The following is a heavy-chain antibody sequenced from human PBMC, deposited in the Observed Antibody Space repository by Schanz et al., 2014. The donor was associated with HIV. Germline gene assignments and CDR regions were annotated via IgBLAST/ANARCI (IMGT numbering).Heavy chain of an antibody. D-gene: IGHD4-17*01. CDR1: GFTFSSYA. V-gene: IGHV3-23*01. CDR3: AKGGFYGDYVSYYYGLDV. CDR2: ISGSGGST. J-gene: IGHJ6*02. Sequence: EEQLLESGGGLVQPGGSLRLSCAASGFTFSSYAMSGVGQAPGKGLEWVSAISGSGGSTYYADSVKGRFTISRDNSKNTLYLQMNSLRAEDTAVYYCAKGGFYGDYVSYYYGLDVWGQGTTVTVSS.